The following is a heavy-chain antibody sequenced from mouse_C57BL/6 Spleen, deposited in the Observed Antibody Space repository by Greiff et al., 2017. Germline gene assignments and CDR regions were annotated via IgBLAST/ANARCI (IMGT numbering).Heavy chain of an antibody. Sequence: VQLQQSGPELVKPGASVKISCKASGYAFSSSWMNWVKQRPGKGLEWIGRIDPGDGDTNYNGKFKGKATLTADKSPSTAYMQLSSLTSEDSAVYFCARDLRGFAYWGQGTLVTVSA. CDR3: ARDLRGFAY. CDR2: IDPGDGDT. D-gene: IGHD3-2*02. CDR1: GYAFSSSW. V-gene: IGHV1-82*01. J-gene: IGHJ3*01.